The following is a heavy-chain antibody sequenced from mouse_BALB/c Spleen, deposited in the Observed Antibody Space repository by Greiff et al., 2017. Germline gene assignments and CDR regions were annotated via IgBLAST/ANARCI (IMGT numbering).Heavy chain of an antibody. J-gene: IGHJ4*01. CDR2: IYPGDGDT. CDR1: GYAFSSYW. Sequence: VQLQQSGAELVRPGSSVKISCKASGYAFSSYWMNWVKQRPGQGLEWIGQIYPGDGDTNYNGKFKGKATLTADKSSSTAYMQLSSLTSEDSAVYFCARTNVYAMDYWGQGTSVTVSS. V-gene: IGHV1-80*01. CDR3: ARTNVYAMDY.